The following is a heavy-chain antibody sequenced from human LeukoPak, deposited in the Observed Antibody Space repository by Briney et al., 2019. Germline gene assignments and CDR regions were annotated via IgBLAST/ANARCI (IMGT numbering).Heavy chain of an antibody. CDR2: IYGGGGT. CDR1: GFTVSSNY. D-gene: IGHD2-2*01. V-gene: IGHV3-66*02. Sequence: PGGSLRLSCAPSGFTVSSNYMSCVRQAPGRGVEGFLVIYGGGGTYYADSVKGRFTISRDSSKNTLYLQVNSLRLDDTAMYYCASASWGPDWCFDLWGRGTVVTVSS. CDR3: ASASWGPDWCFDL. J-gene: IGHJ2*01.